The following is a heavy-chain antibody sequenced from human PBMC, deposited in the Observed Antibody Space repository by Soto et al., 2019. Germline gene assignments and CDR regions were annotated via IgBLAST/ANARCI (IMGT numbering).Heavy chain of an antibody. CDR1: GFSLDDYA. J-gene: IGHJ3*02. V-gene: IGHV3-9*01. CDR3: VKDYYDSSGYSDAFDI. Sequence: EVQLVESVGGLVQPGRSLRLSCAASGFSLDDYAMYWVRQAPGKGLEWVSGISWNSGNIGYPDSVKGRFTISRDNAKNSLYLQMNSLRVEDTALYYCVKDYYDSSGYSDAFDIWGQGTMVTVSS. CDR2: ISWNSGNI. D-gene: IGHD3-22*01.